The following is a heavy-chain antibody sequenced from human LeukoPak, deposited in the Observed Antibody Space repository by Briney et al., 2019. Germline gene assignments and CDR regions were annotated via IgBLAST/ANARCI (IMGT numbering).Heavy chain of an antibody. CDR2: FYYSGST. CDR3: ARGGSSWYHIKVFDY. Sequence: PSETLSITCTVSGGSISSSSYYWGWIRQPPGKGLEWIGSFYYSGSTYYNPSLKSRVTISVDTSKNQFSLKLSSVTAADTAVYYCARGGSSWYHIKVFDYWGQGTLVTVSS. V-gene: IGHV4-39*01. CDR1: GGSISSSSYY. D-gene: IGHD6-13*01. J-gene: IGHJ4*02.